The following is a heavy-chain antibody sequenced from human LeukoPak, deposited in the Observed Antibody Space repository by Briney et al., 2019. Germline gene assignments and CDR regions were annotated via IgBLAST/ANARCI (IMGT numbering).Heavy chain of an antibody. J-gene: IGHJ4*02. Sequence: ASVKVSCKASGYTFTGYYMHWVLQAPGQGLEWMGWINPNSGGTNYAQKFQGRVTMTRDTSISTAYMELSRLRSDDTAVYYCARAPHLFGVVIIGGFDYWGQGTLVTVSS. CDR3: ARAPHLFGVVIIGGFDY. CDR1: GYTFTGYY. CDR2: INPNSGGT. V-gene: IGHV1-2*02. D-gene: IGHD3-3*01.